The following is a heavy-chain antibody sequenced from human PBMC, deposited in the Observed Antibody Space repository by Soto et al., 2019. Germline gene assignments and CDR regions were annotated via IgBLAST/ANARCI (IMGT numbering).Heavy chain of an antibody. CDR3: AREEQWPFVYFDY. CDR2: ISAYNCNT. D-gene: IGHD6-19*01. J-gene: IGHJ4*02. V-gene: IGHV1-18*01. Sequence: SXKVSYQASGYTXNSYCIRWVRQAPGQGLEWMGWISAYNCNTNYAQKLQGRVTMTTDKSTSTAYMELRRPRSDDTAVYYCAREEQWPFVYFDYWGKATLVTVAS. CDR1: GYTXNSYC.